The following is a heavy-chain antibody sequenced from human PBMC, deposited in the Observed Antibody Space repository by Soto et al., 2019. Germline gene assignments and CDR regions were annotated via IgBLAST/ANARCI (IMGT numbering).Heavy chain of an antibody. Sequence: SETLSLTCAVSGVSISSGDYFWSWIRQPPGKGLEWIGYITRTGSTYSNPSLKSRVTVSVDRSKNQFSLELSSVTAADTAVYYCARAISGVVVAAAVPKWFDP. CDR3: ARAISGVVVAAAVPKWFDP. CDR2: ITRTGST. D-gene: IGHD2-15*01. J-gene: IGHJ5*02. V-gene: IGHV4-30-2*01. CDR1: GVSISSGDYF.